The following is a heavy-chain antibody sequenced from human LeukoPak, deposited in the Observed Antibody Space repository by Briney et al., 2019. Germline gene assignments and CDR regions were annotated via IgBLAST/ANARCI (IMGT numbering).Heavy chain of an antibody. J-gene: IGHJ4*02. CDR3: ARDEETVAGLNGFDL. V-gene: IGHV3-21*01. Sequence: GGSLRLSCAASEFAFSSYSMNWFRQAPGKGLEWVASITSGSKYIFYADSVRGRFTISRDNAENSIFLHMKSRRADDTGVYFCARDEETVAGLNGFDLWGQGTLVTVSS. CDR2: ITSGSKYI. D-gene: IGHD6-19*01. CDR1: EFAFSSYS.